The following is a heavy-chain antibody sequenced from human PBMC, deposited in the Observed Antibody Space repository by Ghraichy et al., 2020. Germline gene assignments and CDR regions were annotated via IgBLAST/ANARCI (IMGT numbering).Heavy chain of an antibody. CDR1: GFTFSDNQ. D-gene: IGHD6-6*01. V-gene: IGHV3-11*01. CDR3: ATSVHSTSSYYYGLDV. CDR2: ITSSGGIK. Sequence: GGSLRLSCAASGFTFSDNQMTWIRQAPGKGLEWVSYITSSGGIKSYADSVKGRFTISRDNAKNSLYLQMISLRAEDTAVYYCATSVHSTSSYYYGLDVWGQGTTVTVSS. J-gene: IGHJ6*02.